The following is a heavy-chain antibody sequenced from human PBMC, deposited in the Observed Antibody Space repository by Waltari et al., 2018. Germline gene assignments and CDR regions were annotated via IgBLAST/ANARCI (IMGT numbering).Heavy chain of an antibody. CDR2: IDPSDSYT. CDR1: GYTFTDYW. J-gene: IGHJ4*02. V-gene: IGHV5-10-1*03. Sequence: VQLMQSGAELKEPGESLRISCEISGYTFTDYWITWVRQTPGRGLEWMGRIDPSDSYTTYRPSFEGRVTISVDKSKSAAYLQWGSLKASDTGIYFCARQSGNSPADHWGQGTLVTVSA. D-gene: IGHD5-12*01. CDR3: ARQSGNSPADH.